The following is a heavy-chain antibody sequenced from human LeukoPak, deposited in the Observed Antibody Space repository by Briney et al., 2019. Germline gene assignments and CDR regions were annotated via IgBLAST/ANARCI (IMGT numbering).Heavy chain of an antibody. D-gene: IGHD6-13*01. CDR1: GVDVGRNY. CDR3: AKVPGYS. Sequence: GGSLSLSCAASGVDVGRNYMTWVRQAPGKGLEWVSFIYSGGATYYPDSLRGRFTISRDSSKNTLYLQMNSLRVEDTAVYYCAKVPGYSWGQGTLVTVSS. CDR2: IYSGGAT. V-gene: IGHV3-53*01. J-gene: IGHJ4*02.